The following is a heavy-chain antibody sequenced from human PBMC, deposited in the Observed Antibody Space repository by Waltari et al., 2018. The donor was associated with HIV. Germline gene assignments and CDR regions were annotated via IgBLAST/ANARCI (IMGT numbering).Heavy chain of an antibody. CDR2: ISSSGTFT. Sequence: EVQLVESGGGPVKPGGSLRLSCRASGFTFNSYSLNWVRQAPGKGLEWSSAISSSGTFTHYADSGKGRFTISRDNANKSVYLQMNSLRAEDTAVYYCARDSRDNSWSLNFFDPWGQGTLVTVSS. V-gene: IGHV3-21*01. J-gene: IGHJ5*02. CDR1: GFTFNSYS. CDR3: ARDSRDNSWSLNFFDP. D-gene: IGHD6-13*01.